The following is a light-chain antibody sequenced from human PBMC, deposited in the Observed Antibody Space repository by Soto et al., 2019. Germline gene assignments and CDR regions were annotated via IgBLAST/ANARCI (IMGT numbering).Light chain of an antibody. CDR2: GTS. J-gene: IGKJ5*01. CDR1: QRVSSNY. CDR3: QQYGSSIT. Sequence: EIVLTQSPGTLSLFPGETATLSCRASQRVSSNYLAWYQQKPGQAPRLLIYGTSSRATGIPDRFSGSGSGTDFTLTISRLEPEDFAVFYCQQYGSSITFGQGTRLEIK. V-gene: IGKV3-20*01.